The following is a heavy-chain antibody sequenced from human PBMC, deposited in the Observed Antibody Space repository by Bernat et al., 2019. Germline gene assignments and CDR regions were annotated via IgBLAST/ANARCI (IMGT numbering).Heavy chain of an antibody. J-gene: IGHJ4*02. V-gene: IGHV3-53*02. CDR3: ARDPYSTGYFDF. D-gene: IGHD6-19*01. Sequence: EVQLVETGGGLIQPGGSLRLSCASSGFTVSSYYMNWVRQAPGKGLEWVSIILGGGSTFYKDSVKGRFTISRDSYRNTLYLQMNSLRAEDTAVYYCARDPYSTGYFDFWGQGILVTVSS. CDR2: ILGGGST. CDR1: GFTVSSYY.